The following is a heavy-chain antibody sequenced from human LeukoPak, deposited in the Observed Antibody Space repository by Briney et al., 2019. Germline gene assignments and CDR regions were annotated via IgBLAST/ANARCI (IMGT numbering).Heavy chain of an antibody. CDR3: ARGRSYYGSGSYFY. J-gene: IGHJ4*02. D-gene: IGHD3-10*01. CDR1: GGSFSGYY. Sequence: PSETLSLTCAVYGGSFSGYYWSWIRQPPGKGLEWIGEINHSGSTNYNPSLKSRVTISVDTSKNQFSLKLSSVTAADTAVYYCARGRSYYGSGSYFYWGQGTLVTVSS. CDR2: INHSGST. V-gene: IGHV4-34*01.